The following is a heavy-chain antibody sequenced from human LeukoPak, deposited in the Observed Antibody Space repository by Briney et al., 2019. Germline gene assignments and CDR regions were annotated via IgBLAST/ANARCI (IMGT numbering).Heavy chain of an antibody. J-gene: IGHJ4*02. D-gene: IGHD3-10*01. CDR2: IYYSGST. V-gene: IGHV4-59*01. Sequence: PSETLSLTCTVSGGSISSYYWSWIRQPPGKGLEWIGYIYYSGSTNYNPSLKSRVTISVDTSKNQFSLKLSSVTAADTAVYCCARFAYGLPWYFDYWGQGTLVTVSS. CDR3: ARFAYGLPWYFDY. CDR1: GGSISSYY.